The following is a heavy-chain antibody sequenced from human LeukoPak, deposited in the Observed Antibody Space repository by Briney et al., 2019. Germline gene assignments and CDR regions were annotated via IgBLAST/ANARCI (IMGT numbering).Heavy chain of an antibody. V-gene: IGHV3-23*01. D-gene: IGHD2-15*01. Sequence: GGSLRLSCAASGFTFSNYGMSWVRQAPGKGLEWVSAISGSGDSTNYADSVKGRFTISRDNSKNTLYLQMNSLRAEDTAVYYCAKAGAVVVVVAKFFDYWGQGTLVTVSS. J-gene: IGHJ4*02. CDR2: ISGSGDST. CDR3: AKAGAVVVVVAKFFDY. CDR1: GFTFSNYG.